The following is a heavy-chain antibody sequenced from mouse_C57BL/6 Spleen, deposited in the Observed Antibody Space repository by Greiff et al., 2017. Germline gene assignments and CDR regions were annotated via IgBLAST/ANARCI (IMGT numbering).Heavy chain of an antibody. CDR1: GFTFSSYG. J-gene: IGHJ3*01. CDR2: ISSGGSYT. D-gene: IGHD6-1*01. CDR3: ARQSNRSWVAY. Sequence: EVQLQESGGDLVKPGGSLKLSCAASGFTFSSYGMSWVRQTPDKRLEWVATISSGGSYTYYPDSVKGRFTLSRDNAKNTLYLQKSSLKSEDTAVYDCARQSNRSWVAYWGQRVLVTV. V-gene: IGHV5-6*01.